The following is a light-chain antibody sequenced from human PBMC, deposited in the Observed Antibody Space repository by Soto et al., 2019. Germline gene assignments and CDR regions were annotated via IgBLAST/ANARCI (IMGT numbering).Light chain of an antibody. J-gene: IGKJ4*01. CDR1: QSIGSN. CDR3: QHYNNWPLT. CDR2: GTS. Sequence: EIVMTQSPATLSVSPGERATLSCRASQSIGSNLAWYQQKPGQTPRLLIYGTSIRATGIPARVSGSGSGTEFTLTISSLQSEDFAVYCCQHYNNWPLTFGGGTKVDIK. V-gene: IGKV3-15*01.